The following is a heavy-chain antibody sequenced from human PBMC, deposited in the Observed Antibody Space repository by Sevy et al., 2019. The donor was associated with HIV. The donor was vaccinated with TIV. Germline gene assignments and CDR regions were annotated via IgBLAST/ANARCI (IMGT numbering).Heavy chain of an antibody. D-gene: IGHD3-22*01. CDR2: IIPIFGTA. CDR3: ARELDPYYYDSSGYYYRLDC. Sequence: ASVKVSCKASGGTFSSYAISWVRQAPGQGLEWMGGIIPIFGTANYAQKFQGRVTITADESTSTAYMEPSSLRSEDTAVYYCARELDPYYYDSSGYYYRLDCWGQGTLVTVSS. CDR1: GGTFSSYA. V-gene: IGHV1-69*13. J-gene: IGHJ4*02.